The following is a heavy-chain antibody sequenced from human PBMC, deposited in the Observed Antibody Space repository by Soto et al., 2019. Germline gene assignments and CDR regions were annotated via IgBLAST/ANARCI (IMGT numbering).Heavy chain of an antibody. Sequence: GASVKVSCKASGYTFTSYGISWVRQAPGQGLEWMGWINAYNGNTNYAQKFQGRVTMTTGTSTSTAYMELRSLRSDDTAVYYCARDVGYGLIDYWGQGTLVTVSS. V-gene: IGHV1-18*01. J-gene: IGHJ4*02. D-gene: IGHD5-18*01. CDR2: INAYNGNT. CDR3: ARDVGYGLIDY. CDR1: GYTFTSYG.